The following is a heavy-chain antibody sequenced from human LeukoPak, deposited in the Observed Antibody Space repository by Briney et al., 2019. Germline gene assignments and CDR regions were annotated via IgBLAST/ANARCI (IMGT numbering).Heavy chain of an antibody. CDR2: VYSDGST. CDR1: AVSITTYY. V-gene: IGHV4-59*01. CDR3: ARSTRSWFDP. Sequence: PSETLSLTCTVSAVSITTYYCSWIRQPPGKGLEWIGYVYSDGSTNYNPSLKNLVAISVDTSNNRFSLKLSSVTAADTAIYYCARSTRSWFDPWGQGTLVTVSS. D-gene: IGHD3-10*01. J-gene: IGHJ5*02.